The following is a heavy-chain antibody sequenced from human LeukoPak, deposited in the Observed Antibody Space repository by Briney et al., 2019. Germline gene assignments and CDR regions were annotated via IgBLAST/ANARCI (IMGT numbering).Heavy chain of an antibody. V-gene: IGHV1-8*02. CDR3: ASGSSWSIFDY. J-gene: IGHJ4*02. Sequence: GASVKVSCKASGGTFSSYAISWVRQATGQGLEWMGWMNPNSGNTGYAQKFQGRVTMTRNTSISTAYMELSSLRSEDTAVYYCASGSSWSIFDYWGQGTLVTVSS. CDR1: GGTFSSYA. D-gene: IGHD6-13*01. CDR2: MNPNSGNT.